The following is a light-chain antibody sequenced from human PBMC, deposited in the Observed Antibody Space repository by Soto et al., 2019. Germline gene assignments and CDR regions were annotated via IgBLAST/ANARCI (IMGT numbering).Light chain of an antibody. V-gene: IGKV3-20*01. CDR3: QQYTDWPLT. J-gene: IGKJ1*01. Sequence: EVVMTQSPATLSVSPGERATLSCRASQSVTSNYLAWHQQKPGQAPRLLIYGVSSRATGVPDRFSGSGSGTDFTLTISRLEPEDFAVYYCQQYTDWPLTFGQGTKVEVK. CDR1: QSVTSNY. CDR2: GVS.